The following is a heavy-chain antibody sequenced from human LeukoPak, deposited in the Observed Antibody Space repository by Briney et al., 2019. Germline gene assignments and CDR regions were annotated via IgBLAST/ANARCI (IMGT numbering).Heavy chain of an antibody. CDR2: IWYDGSNK. Sequence: GGSLRLSCAASGFTFSSYGMHWVRQAPVKGLEWVAVIWYDGSNKYYADSVKGRFTISRDNAKNSLYLQMNSLRAEDTALYYCAKVGDTSGWYYFDYWGQGTLVTVSS. CDR3: AKVGDTSGWYYFDY. D-gene: IGHD6-19*01. V-gene: IGHV3-33*03. J-gene: IGHJ4*02. CDR1: GFTFSSYG.